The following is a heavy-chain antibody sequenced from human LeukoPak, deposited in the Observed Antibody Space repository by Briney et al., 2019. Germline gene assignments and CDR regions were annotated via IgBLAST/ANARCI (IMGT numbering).Heavy chain of an antibody. J-gene: IGHJ3*02. D-gene: IGHD3-10*01. CDR3: ATELRILSWGVDAFDI. V-gene: IGHV3-30*04. CDR1: GFTFNSYA. Sequence: PGGSLRLSCAASGFTFNSYAVHWVRQAPGKGLEGGAFISYDGSKTYHADSVKGRFTISRDTSQPTLYLQMNSLRAEDTAVYYCATELRILSWGVDAFDIWGQGTMVTVCS. CDR2: ISYDGSKT.